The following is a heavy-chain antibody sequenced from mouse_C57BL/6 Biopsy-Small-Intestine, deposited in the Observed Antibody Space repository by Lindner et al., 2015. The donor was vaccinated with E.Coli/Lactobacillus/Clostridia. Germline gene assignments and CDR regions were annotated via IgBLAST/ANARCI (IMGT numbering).Heavy chain of an antibody. CDR3: ARGTGRGLDY. J-gene: IGHJ2*01. CDR2: ISSDSSTI. V-gene: IGHV5-17*01. CDR1: GFTFSDYG. D-gene: IGHD3-3*01. Sequence: EVQLQESGGGLVKPGGSLKLSCAASGFTFSDYGMHWVRQAPDKGLEWVAYISSDSSTIYYTDTVKGRFTISRDNAKNTLFLQMTSLKSEDTAMYYCARGTGRGLDYWGQGTALTVSS.